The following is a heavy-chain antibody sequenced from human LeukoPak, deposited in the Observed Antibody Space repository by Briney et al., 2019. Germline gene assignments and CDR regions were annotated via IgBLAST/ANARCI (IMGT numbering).Heavy chain of an antibody. Sequence: ASVKVSCKASGYTFTSYYMHWVRQAPGQGLEWMGWISAYNGNTNYAQKLQGRVTMTTDTSTSTAYMELRSLRSDDTAVYYCARDRSSYYDILTGYPNDYWGQGTLVTVSS. V-gene: IGHV1-18*04. CDR3: ARDRSSYYDILTGYPNDY. J-gene: IGHJ4*02. CDR2: ISAYNGNT. D-gene: IGHD3-9*01. CDR1: GYTFTSYY.